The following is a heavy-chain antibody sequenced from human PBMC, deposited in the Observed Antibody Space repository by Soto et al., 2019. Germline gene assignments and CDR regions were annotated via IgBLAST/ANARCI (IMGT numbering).Heavy chain of an antibody. CDR3: ARENYRHDAFDI. D-gene: IGHD1-7*01. J-gene: IGHJ3*02. CDR1: GFTFSSYA. V-gene: IGHV3-30-3*01. Sequence: GGSLRLSCAASGFTFSSYAMHWVRQAPGKGLEWVAVISYDGSNKYYADSVKGRFTISRDNSKNTLYLQVNSLRAEDTAVYYCARENYRHDAFDIWGQGTMVTVSS. CDR2: ISYDGSNK.